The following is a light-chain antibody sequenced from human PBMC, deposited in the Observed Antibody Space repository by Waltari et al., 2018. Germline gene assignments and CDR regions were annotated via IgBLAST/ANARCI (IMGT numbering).Light chain of an antibody. V-gene: IGKV1-39*01. Sequence: DIEMTQYPSSLSASIGDTVSMTCRASQTISSALNWYQQKPGKAPKLLVYHASTLQNGVPLRFSGRGSGTNFALIINDLQPEDFGTYYCQQSYDTLWSFGPGTTVDIK. CDR2: HAS. J-gene: IGKJ1*01. CDR1: QTISSA. CDR3: QQSYDTLWS.